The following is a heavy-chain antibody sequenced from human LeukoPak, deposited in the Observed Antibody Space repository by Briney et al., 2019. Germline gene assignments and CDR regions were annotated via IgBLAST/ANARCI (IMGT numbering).Heavy chain of an antibody. CDR1: GYTFTSYD. J-gene: IGHJ6*02. D-gene: IGHD6-19*01. V-gene: IGHV1-8*01. CDR2: MNPNSGNT. CDR3: ARSGIAVAGRGGCYYYGMDV. Sequence: ASVTVSCKASGYTFTSYDINWVRQATGQGLEWMGWMNPNSGNTGYAQKFQGRVTMTTDTSTSTAYMELRSLRSDDTAVYYCARSGIAVAGRGGCYYYGMDVWGQGTTDTVSS.